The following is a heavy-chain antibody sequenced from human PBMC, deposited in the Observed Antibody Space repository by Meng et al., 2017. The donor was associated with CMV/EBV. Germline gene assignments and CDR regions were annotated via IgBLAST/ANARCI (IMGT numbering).Heavy chain of an antibody. V-gene: IGHV1-46*01. D-gene: IGHD6-19*01. CDR3: ARGSERIAVAGRDYYYYGMDV. CDR1: GGTFSSYT. J-gene: IGHJ6*02. CDR2: INPSGGST. Sequence: ASVKVSCKASGGTFSSYTISWVRQAPGQGLEWMGIINPSGGSTSYAQKFQGRVTMTRDTSTSTVYMELSSLRSEDTAVYYCARGSERIAVAGRDYYYYGMDVWGQGTTVTVSS.